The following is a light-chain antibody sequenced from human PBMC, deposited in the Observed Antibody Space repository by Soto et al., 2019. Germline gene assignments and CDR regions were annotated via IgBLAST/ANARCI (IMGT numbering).Light chain of an antibody. J-gene: IGKJ1*01. CDR2: KAS. CDR1: QGINNW. V-gene: IGKV1-5*03. CDR3: QHYNTYPWT. Sequence: DIQMTQSPSILSASVGDRVTITCRASQGINNWLAWYQQKPGKAPNLLIYKASSLQSGVPSRFSGSGSGTEFTLTISSLQPDDFATYYCQHYNTYPWTFGQGTKVEIK.